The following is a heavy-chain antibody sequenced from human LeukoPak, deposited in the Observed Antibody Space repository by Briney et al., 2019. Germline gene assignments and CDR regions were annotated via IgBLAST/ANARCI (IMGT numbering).Heavy chain of an antibody. V-gene: IGHV4-61*01. Sequence: PSQTLSLTCTVSGGSVSSGSYYWSWIRQPPGKGLEWIGYIYYSGSTNYNPSLKSRVTISVDTSKNQFSLKLSSVTAADTAVYYCARDVGRYYYGSGSQIFDYWGQGTLVTVSS. CDR3: ARDVGRYYYGSGSQIFDY. D-gene: IGHD3-10*01. J-gene: IGHJ4*02. CDR2: IYYSGST. CDR1: GGSVSSGSYY.